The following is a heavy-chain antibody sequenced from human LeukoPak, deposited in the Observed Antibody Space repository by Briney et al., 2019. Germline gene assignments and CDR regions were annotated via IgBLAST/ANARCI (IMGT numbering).Heavy chain of an antibody. V-gene: IGHV3-7*01. J-gene: IGHJ4*02. CDR3: ARGRFYHDSPE. D-gene: IGHD3-22*01. CDR1: GFTFTVYW. Sequence: GGSLSLSCKASGFTFTVYWMTWVRQAPGKGLEWVANINHDGTEKYYVDSVKGRFTISRENAKNSLFLQMSSLRAEDTAVYYCARGRFYHDSPEWGQGTLVTVSS. CDR2: INHDGTEK.